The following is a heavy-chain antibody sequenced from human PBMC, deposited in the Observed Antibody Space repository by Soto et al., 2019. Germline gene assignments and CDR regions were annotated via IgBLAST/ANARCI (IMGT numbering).Heavy chain of an antibody. CDR2: MSYDGSHK. J-gene: IGHJ4*02. CDR3: AREMFPRTVLDSSSPWGDY. D-gene: IGHD6-6*01. Sequence: QVQLMESGGGVVQPGGSLRLSCAASGFTFSNYGFHWVRQAPGKGLEWVALMSYDGSHKYYADSVKGRFTISRDNSKSTLFLQMNSLSFEDTAVYFCAREMFPRTVLDSSSPWGDYWGQGTLVTVSS. CDR1: GFTFSNYG. V-gene: IGHV3-30*03.